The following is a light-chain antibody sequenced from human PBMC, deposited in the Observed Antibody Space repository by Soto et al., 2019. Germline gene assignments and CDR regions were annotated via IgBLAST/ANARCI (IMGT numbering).Light chain of an antibody. CDR1: QSPLLSNGLTY. Sequence: DIVMTQSPLSLPVIPGEPASISCRSSQSPLLSNGLTYLDWYLQKPGQSPQLLIYLGSNRATGVPDRFSGSGSGTDFTLKISRVESEDVGIYYCMQALQTPYTFGQGTKLEIK. CDR2: LGS. V-gene: IGKV2-28*01. CDR3: MQALQTPYT. J-gene: IGKJ2*01.